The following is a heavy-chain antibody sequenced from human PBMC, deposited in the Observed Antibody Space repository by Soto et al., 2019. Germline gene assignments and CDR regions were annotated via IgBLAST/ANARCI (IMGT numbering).Heavy chain of an antibody. CDR1: GSTFSSYA. Sequence: QVQLVQSGAEVKKPGSSVKVSCKASGSTFSSYAISWVRQAPVQGLEWMGGIIPIFGTANSAQKFQGRVRITPDESTSTDYMALSSLRSEDTAVYYCAREVSEYGGHGGDCWGQGNLVTVSS. CDR3: AREVSEYGGHGGDC. D-gene: IGHD4-17*01. J-gene: IGHJ4*02. CDR2: IIPIFGTA. V-gene: IGHV1-69*01.